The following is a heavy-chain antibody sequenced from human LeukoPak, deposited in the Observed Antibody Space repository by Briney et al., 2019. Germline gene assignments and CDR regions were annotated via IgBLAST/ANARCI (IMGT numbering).Heavy chain of an antibody. D-gene: IGHD6-13*01. CDR3: ARGEVPSTSWYTIDY. V-gene: IGHV3-23*01. CDR2: ISGSGGST. CDR1: GFTFSSYA. J-gene: IGHJ4*02. Sequence: GGSLRLSCAASGFTFSSYAMSWVRQAPGKGLEWVSAISGSGGSTYYADSVKGRFTISRDNSKNTVYLQMNSLRAEDTAVYYCARGEVPSTSWYTIDYWGQGTLVTVSS.